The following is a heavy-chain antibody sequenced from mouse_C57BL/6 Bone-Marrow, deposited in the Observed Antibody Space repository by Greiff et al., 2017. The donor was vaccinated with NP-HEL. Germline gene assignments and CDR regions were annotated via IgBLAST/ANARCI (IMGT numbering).Heavy chain of an antibody. D-gene: IGHD1-1*01. CDR2: IWGVGST. CDR1: GFSLTSYG. J-gene: IGHJ3*01. CDR3: ASDRGSRGFAY. Sequence: VQLVESGPGLVAPSQSLSITCTVSGFSLTSYGVDWVRQSPGKGLEWLGVIWGVGSTNYNSALKSRLSISKDNSKSQVFLKMNSLQTDDTAMYYCASDRGSRGFAYWGQGTLVTVSA. V-gene: IGHV2-6*01.